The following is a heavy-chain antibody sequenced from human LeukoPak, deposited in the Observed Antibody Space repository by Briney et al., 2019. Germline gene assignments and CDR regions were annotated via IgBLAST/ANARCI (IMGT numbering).Heavy chain of an antibody. CDR1: GGSISSYY. D-gene: IGHD4-23*01. Sequence: SETLSLTCTVSGGSISSYYWSWIRQPPGKGLEWIGYIFYTGSTNYNPSLKSRVTISVLTSKNRFSLKLSSVTAADTAVYYCATLTGGDDAFDIWGQGTMVTVSS. J-gene: IGHJ3*02. CDR3: ATLTGGDDAFDI. CDR2: IFYTGST. V-gene: IGHV4-59*01.